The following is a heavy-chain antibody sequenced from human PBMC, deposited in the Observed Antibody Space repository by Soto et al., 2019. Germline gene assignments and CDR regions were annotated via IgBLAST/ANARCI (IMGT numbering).Heavy chain of an antibody. CDR3: ARFRRNYFDY. Sequence: SETLSLTCTVSGDSMSGFYWSWIRQTPGKGLEWIGYINYVGRTSYYSPALQSRVTISLDSSKNQFSLILSSVTAADTAVYFCARFRRNYFDYWGQGTQVTVSS. V-gene: IGHV4-59*01. CDR1: GDSMSGFY. CDR2: INYVGRTS. J-gene: IGHJ4*02. D-gene: IGHD3-10*01.